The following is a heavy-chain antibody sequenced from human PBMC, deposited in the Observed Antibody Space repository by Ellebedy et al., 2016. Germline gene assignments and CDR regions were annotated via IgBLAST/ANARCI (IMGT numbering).Heavy chain of an antibody. D-gene: IGHD4-17*01. J-gene: IGHJ4*02. Sequence: SETLSLXXTVSGDSLSRGNNYWSWVRQPAAKGLEWIGRISTSESTTYHPSFKSRVTFSVDSSKNQFSLRLTSVTAADTAVYYCARDINADSGDYSYYFDHWGQGIMVAVSS. CDR1: GDSLSRGNNY. CDR3: ARDINADSGDYSYYFDH. CDR2: ISTSEST. V-gene: IGHV4-61*02.